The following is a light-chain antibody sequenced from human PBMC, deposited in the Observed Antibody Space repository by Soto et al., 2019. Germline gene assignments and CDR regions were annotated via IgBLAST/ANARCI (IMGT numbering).Light chain of an antibody. CDR1: SSDVGGYNY. CDR3: CSYTSGSTVV. V-gene: IGLV2-14*03. Sequence: QSALTQPASVSGSPGQSITISCTGTSSDVGGYNYVSWYQQHPGKAPKLMIYDVSNRPSGVSNRFSGSKSGNTASLTISGLQAEDEADYYCCSYTSGSTVVFGGGTQLTVL. J-gene: IGLJ2*01. CDR2: DVS.